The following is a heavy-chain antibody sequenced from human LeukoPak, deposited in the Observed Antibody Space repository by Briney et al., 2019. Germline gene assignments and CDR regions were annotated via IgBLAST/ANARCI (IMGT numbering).Heavy chain of an antibody. Sequence: PSETLSLTCTVSGGSISSSSYYWGWIRQPPGKGLEWIGSIYYSGSTYYNPSLKSRVTISVDTSKNQFSLKLSSVTAADTAVYYCASAYSGSYSSIDYWGQGTLVTVSS. CDR3: ASAYSGSYSSIDY. D-gene: IGHD1-26*01. J-gene: IGHJ4*02. CDR1: GGSISSSSYY. V-gene: IGHV4-39*07. CDR2: IYYSGST.